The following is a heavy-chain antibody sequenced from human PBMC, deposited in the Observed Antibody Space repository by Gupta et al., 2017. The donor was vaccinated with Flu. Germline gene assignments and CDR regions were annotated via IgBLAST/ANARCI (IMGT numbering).Heavy chain of an antibody. J-gene: IGHJ6*04. Sequence: QVQLVQSGAEVKKPGSSVKVSCKVSGGTFSSNAINWVRQVPGQGLEWMGGIIPKYDKQNHAQKCQDRVTITADKSTNTDYMELRSLRYKDTAVYYCAGDYGGTGSYYYYYSGRDVWGNGTTVNVSA. V-gene: IGHV1-69*06. D-gene: IGHD4/OR15-4a*01. CDR1: GGTFSSNA. CDR2: IIPKYDKQ. CDR3: AGDYGGTGSYYYYYSGRDV.